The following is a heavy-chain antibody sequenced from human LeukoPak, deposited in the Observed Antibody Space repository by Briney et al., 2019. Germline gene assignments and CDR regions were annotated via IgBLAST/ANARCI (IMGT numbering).Heavy chain of an antibody. V-gene: IGHV1-18*01. D-gene: IGHD3-22*01. CDR1: GYTFTSYG. J-gene: IGHJ5*02. Sequence: GASVKVSCKASGYTFTSYGISWVRQAPGQGLEWMGWISAYNGNTNYAQKLQGRVTMTTDTSTSTAYMELSSLRSEDTAVYYCARGRSYYDSSGYSPWGQGTLVTVSS. CDR2: ISAYNGNT. CDR3: ARGRSYYDSSGYSP.